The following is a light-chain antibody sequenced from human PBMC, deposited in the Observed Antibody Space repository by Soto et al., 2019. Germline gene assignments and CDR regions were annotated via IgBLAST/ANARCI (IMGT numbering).Light chain of an antibody. CDR2: SNN. Sequence: QSVLTQPPSASGTPGRRVTISCSGSSSNIGSQTVNWHQQLPGTAPKLLIYSNNQRPSGVPDRFSGSKSGTSASLAISGLQSEDEADYYCAAWDDSLNVVVFGGGTKLTVL. V-gene: IGLV1-44*01. J-gene: IGLJ2*01. CDR1: SSNIGSQT. CDR3: AAWDDSLNVVV.